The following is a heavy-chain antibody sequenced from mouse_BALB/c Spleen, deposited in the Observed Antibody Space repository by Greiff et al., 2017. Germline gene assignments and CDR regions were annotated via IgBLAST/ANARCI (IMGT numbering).Heavy chain of an antibody. CDR1: GFTFSDYY. CDR3: AREKDGYYAY. V-gene: IGHV5-4*02. D-gene: IGHD2-3*01. Sequence: DVQLVESGGGLVQPGGSLKLSCAASGFTFSDYYMYWVRQTPEKRLEWVATISDGGSYTYYPDSVKGRFTISRDNAKNNLYLQMSSLKSEDTAMYYCAREKDGYYAYWGQGTLVTVSA. CDR2: ISDGGSYT. J-gene: IGHJ3*01.